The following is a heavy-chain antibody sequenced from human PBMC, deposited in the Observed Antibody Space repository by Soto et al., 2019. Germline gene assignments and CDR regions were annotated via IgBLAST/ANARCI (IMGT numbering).Heavy chain of an antibody. J-gene: IGHJ6*03. CDR3: ARAPPDDYGALYSYYYMDV. D-gene: IGHD4-17*01. CDR2: ISAYNGNT. CDR1: GYTFTSYG. V-gene: IGHV1-18*01. Sequence: ASVKGSFKASGYTFTSYGSSCLRQDPGQGLEWMGWISAYNGNTNYAQKLQGRLTMTTDTSTSTAYMELRSLRSDDTAVYYCARAPPDDYGALYSYYYMDVWGKGTTVTVSS.